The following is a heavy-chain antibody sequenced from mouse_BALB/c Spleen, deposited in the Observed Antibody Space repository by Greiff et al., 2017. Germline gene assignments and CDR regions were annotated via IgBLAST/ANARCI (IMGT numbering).Heavy chain of an antibody. CDR1: GYSITSDYA. CDR2: ISYSGST. CDR3: ARTTDGYRGVFDY. J-gene: IGHJ2*01. Sequence: EVKLQQSGPGLVKPSQSLSLTCTVTGYSITSDYAWNWIRQFPGNKLEWMGYISYSGSTSYNPSLKSRISITRDTSKNQFFLQLNSVTTEDTATYYCARTTDGYRGVFDYWGQGTTLTVSS. D-gene: IGHD2-3*01. V-gene: IGHV3-2*02.